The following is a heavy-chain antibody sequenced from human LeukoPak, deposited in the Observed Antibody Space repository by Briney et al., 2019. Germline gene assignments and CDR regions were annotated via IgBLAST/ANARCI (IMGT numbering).Heavy chain of an antibody. V-gene: IGHV3-66*01. D-gene: IGHD1-26*01. Sequence: PGGSLRLSCAASGFTVSRSYMTWVRQAPGKGLEWVSVIYSGGSTSYADSVKGRFTISRDNSKNTLYFQMSRLRVEDTAIYFCARVAAGETRGYFDYWGRGTLVTVSS. J-gene: IGHJ4*02. CDR2: IYSGGST. CDR3: ARVAAGETRGYFDY. CDR1: GFTVSRSY.